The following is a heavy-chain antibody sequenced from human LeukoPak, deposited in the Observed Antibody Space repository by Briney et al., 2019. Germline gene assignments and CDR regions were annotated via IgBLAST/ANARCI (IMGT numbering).Heavy chain of an antibody. Sequence: GGALRLSCAASGFTFLCYAMSWVRQAPGKGLEWVSVISGSGGSTHYADSAKGRFTISRDNSKNTLYLQMSSLRAEDTAVYYCAKESPVFDYWGQGTLVTVSS. CDR3: AKESPVFDY. J-gene: IGHJ4*02. CDR2: ISGSGGST. CDR1: GFTFLCYA. V-gene: IGHV3-23*01.